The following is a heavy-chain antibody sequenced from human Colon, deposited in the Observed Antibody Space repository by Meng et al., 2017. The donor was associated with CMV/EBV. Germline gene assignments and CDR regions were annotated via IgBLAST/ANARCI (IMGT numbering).Heavy chain of an antibody. CDR2: IWYDGNDK. J-gene: IGHJ4*02. Sequence: GESLKISCAGSGFTFNDAHMDWVRQAPGKGLEWVAVIWYDGNDKYYADSVKGRFIISRDNSKNTLYLQMNSLRAEDTGVYYCAKDQGGITMIDNWGQGTLVTVSS. CDR1: GFTFNDAH. D-gene: IGHD3-22*01. CDR3: AKDQGGITMIDN. V-gene: IGHV3-33*06.